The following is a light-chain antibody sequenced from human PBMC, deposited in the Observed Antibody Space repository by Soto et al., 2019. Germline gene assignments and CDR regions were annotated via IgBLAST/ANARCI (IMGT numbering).Light chain of an antibody. CDR3: QQSYSTPQT. V-gene: IGKV1-39*01. CDR2: AAS. J-gene: IGKJ1*01. Sequence: EIQMTQSPSSLSASVGDRVTITCRASHPISNYLNWYQQREGKAPKLLIYAASTLQSGVPSRFSGSGSGTDFTLTISSLQPEDFATYYCQQSYSTPQTFGQGSKVDIK. CDR1: HPISNY.